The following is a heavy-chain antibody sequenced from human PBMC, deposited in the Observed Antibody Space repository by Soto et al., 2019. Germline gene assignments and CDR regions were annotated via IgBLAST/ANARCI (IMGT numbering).Heavy chain of an antibody. CDR1: GFTFSSYG. Sequence: QVQLVESGGGVVQPGRSLRLSCAASGFTFSSYGMHWVRQAPGKGLEWVAVISYDGSNKYYADSVKGRFTISRDNSKNTLYLQMNRLRAEDTAVYYCAKGGGYFDWLLPFDYWGQGTLVTVSS. V-gene: IGHV3-30*18. D-gene: IGHD3-9*01. CDR2: ISYDGSNK. CDR3: AKGGGYFDWLLPFDY. J-gene: IGHJ4*02.